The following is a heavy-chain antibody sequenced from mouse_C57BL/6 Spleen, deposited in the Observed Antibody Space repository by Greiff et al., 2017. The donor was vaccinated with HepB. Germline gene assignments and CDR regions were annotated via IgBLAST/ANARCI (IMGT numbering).Heavy chain of an antibody. CDR1: GYTFTDYN. CDR3: ARKVYYSNQEYYFDY. V-gene: IGHV1-22*01. D-gene: IGHD2-5*01. J-gene: IGHJ2*01. CDR2: INPNNGGT. Sequence: EVQLQQSGPELVKPGASVKMSCKASGYTFTDYNMHWVKQSHGKSLEWIGYINPNNGGTSYNQKFKGKATLTVNKSSSTAYMELRSLTSEDSAVYYCARKVYYSNQEYYFDYWGQGTTLTVSS.